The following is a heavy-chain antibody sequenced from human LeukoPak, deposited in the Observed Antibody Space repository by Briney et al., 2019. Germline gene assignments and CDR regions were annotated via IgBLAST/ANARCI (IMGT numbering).Heavy chain of an antibody. CDR1: GFTFSNAW. Sequence: GGSLRLSCAASGFTFSNAWMSWVRQAPGEGLGWVGRIKRKTDGGTTDYAGPVKGRFSISRDDSKNTLYLQMNSLKTEDTAVYYCTTLGAFDYWGQGTLVTVSS. V-gene: IGHV3-15*01. CDR3: TTLGAFDY. CDR2: IKRKTDGGTT. J-gene: IGHJ4*02. D-gene: IGHD3-16*01.